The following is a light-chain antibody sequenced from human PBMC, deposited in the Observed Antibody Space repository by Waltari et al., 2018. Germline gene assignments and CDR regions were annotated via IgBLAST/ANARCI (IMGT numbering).Light chain of an antibody. CDR2: DVN. J-gene: IGLJ1*01. CDR1: SSDIGAYNF. V-gene: IGLV2-14*03. Sequence: QSALTQPASVSGSPGQSITISCTGTSSDIGAYNFVSWYQKHPGKAPKFMIYDVNNRPSGVSRRFSGSKSGNTASLTISGLQAEDEADYYCSSYTTGSTRYVFGSGTKVTVL. CDR3: SSYTTGSTRYV.